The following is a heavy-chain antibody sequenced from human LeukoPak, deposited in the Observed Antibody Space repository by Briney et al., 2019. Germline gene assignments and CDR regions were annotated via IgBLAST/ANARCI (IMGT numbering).Heavy chain of an antibody. D-gene: IGHD6-13*01. Sequence: GGSLRLSCAASGFTVSYSYVNWVRQAPGKGLEWVSVIYSGDSTYYADSVKGRFTISRDNSENTLYLQMNSLRAEDTAVYYCAREGYSSSWFDYWGQGTLVTVSS. J-gene: IGHJ4*02. V-gene: IGHV3-53*01. CDR1: GFTVSYSY. CDR3: AREGYSSSWFDY. CDR2: IYSGDST.